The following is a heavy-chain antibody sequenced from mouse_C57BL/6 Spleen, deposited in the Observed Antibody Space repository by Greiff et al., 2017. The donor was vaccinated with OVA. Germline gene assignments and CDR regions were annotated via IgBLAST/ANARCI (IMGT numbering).Heavy chain of an antibody. CDR1: GYTFTDYN. J-gene: IGHJ4*01. CDR2: INPNNGGT. CDR3: ARTPYYYSSSYEGAMDY. D-gene: IGHD1-1*01. V-gene: IGHV1-18*01. Sequence: EVQLQQSGPELVKPGASVKIPCKASGYTFTDYNMAWVKQSHGKSLEWIGDINPNNGGTIYNQKFKGKATLTVDKSTSTAYMELRSLTSEDTAVYYCARTPYYYSSSYEGAMDYWGQGTSVTVSS.